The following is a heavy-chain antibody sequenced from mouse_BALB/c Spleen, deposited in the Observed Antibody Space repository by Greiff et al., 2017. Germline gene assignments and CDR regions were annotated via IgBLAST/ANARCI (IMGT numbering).Heavy chain of an antibody. Sequence: EVKLVESGGDLVKPGGSLKLSCAASGFTFSSYGMSWVRQTPDKRLEWVATISSGGSYTYYPDSVKGRFTISRDNAKNTLYLQMSSLKSEDTAMYYCARSYDGYYGGAMDYWGQGTSVTVSS. CDR1: GFTFSSYG. V-gene: IGHV5-6*01. CDR2: ISSGGSYT. D-gene: IGHD2-3*01. CDR3: ARSYDGYYGGAMDY. J-gene: IGHJ4*01.